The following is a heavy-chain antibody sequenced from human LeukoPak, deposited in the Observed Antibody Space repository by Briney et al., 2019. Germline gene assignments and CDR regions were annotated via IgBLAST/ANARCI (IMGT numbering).Heavy chain of an antibody. J-gene: IGHJ3*02. CDR2: SYSDSNT. CDR1: GFTVSNNY. Sequence: GGSLRLSCTASGFTVSNNYMSWVRQAPGKGLEWVSISYSDSNTNYADSVKGRFTISRDTSQNTLSLQMNSLRAEDTAVYYCARKNRDFNAAFDIWGQGTVVTVSS. V-gene: IGHV3-53*01. CDR3: ARKNRDFNAAFDI. D-gene: IGHD1-14*01.